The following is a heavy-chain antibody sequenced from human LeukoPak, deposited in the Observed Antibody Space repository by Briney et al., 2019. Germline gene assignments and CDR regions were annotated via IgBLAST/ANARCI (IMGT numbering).Heavy chain of an antibody. CDR2: IIPIFGIA. V-gene: IGHV1-69*04. CDR1: GGTFSSYA. D-gene: IGHD6-19*01. CDR3: ARGPSSPYMDV. J-gene: IGHJ6*02. Sequence: GSSVKVSRKASGGTFSSYAISWVRQAPEQGLEWMGRIIPIFGIANYAQKFQGRVTITADKSTSTAYMELSSLRSEDTAVYYCARGPSSPYMDVWGQGTTVTVSS.